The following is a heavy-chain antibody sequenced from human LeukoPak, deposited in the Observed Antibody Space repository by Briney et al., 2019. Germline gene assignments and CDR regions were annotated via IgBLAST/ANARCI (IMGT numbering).Heavy chain of an antibody. CDR2: ISRSSGTI. D-gene: IGHD6-13*01. V-gene: IGHV3-48*04. CDR1: GFTFSSYN. CDR3: ARETHPRYSSSGFDY. J-gene: IGHJ4*02. Sequence: PGGSLRLSCAASGFTFSSYNMNWVRQAPGKGLEWVSYISRSSGTIYYADSVKGRFTISRDNAKNSLYLQMNSLRAEDTAVYYCARETHPRYSSSGFDYWGQGTLVTVSS.